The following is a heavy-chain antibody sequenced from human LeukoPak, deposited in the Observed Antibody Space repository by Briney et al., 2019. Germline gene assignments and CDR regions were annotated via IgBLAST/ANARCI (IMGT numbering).Heavy chain of an antibody. J-gene: IGHJ4*02. CDR2: TSPDGNNK. CDR3: ARGGLTSSWFEY. Sequence: PGGSLRLSCAVSGFTFSSYWMSWVRQAPGKGLEWVAATSPDGNNKYYADSVKGRFTISRDNSKNTVYVQMNSLRVEDTAVYYCARGGLTSSWFEYWGQGTLVTVAS. CDR1: GFTFSSYW. V-gene: IGHV3-30-3*01. D-gene: IGHD6-13*01.